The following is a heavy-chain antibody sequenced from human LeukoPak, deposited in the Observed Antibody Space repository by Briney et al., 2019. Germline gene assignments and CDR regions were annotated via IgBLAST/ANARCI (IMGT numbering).Heavy chain of an antibody. Sequence: ASVKVSCKASGYTFTTYGISWVRQAPGQGLEWMGWISADSGNTNYAQNLHGRITMTTDTSTSTVYMELRSLRSDDTAVYYCARGLRWNDFDYWGQGTLVTVSS. CDR1: GYTFTTYG. V-gene: IGHV1-18*01. CDR2: ISADSGNT. J-gene: IGHJ4*02. D-gene: IGHD1-1*01. CDR3: ARGLRWNDFDY.